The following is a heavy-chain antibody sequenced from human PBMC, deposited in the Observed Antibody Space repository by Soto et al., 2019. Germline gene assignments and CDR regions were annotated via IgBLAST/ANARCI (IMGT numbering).Heavy chain of an antibody. Sequence: EVQLVETGGGLIQPGGSLRLSCAVSGFSVSSNYMSWVRQAPGKGLEWVSLFYGGGSRYYADSVRGRFAISRDNSKNTLYLQMNNLRAEDTAVYYCASLNPGSGGNSPYLDYWGQGTLVTVSS. CDR2: FYGGGSR. V-gene: IGHV3-53*02. CDR3: ASLNPGSGGNSPYLDY. CDR1: GFSVSSNY. J-gene: IGHJ4*02. D-gene: IGHD2-21*02.